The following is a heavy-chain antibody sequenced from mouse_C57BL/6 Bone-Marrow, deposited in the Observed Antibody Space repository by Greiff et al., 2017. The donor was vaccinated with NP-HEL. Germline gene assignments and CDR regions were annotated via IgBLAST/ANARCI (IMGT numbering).Heavy chain of an antibody. J-gene: IGHJ4*01. CDR2: ISNGGGST. Sequence: EVKLVESGGGLVQPGGSLKLSCAASGFTFSDYYMYWVRQTPEKRLEWVAYISNGGGSTYYPDTVKGRFTISRDNAKNTLYLQMSRLKSEDTAMYYGARGVYYDYDGDALDYWGQGTSVTVSA. CDR3: ARGVYYDYDGDALDY. V-gene: IGHV5-12*01. D-gene: IGHD2-4*01. CDR1: GFTFSDYY.